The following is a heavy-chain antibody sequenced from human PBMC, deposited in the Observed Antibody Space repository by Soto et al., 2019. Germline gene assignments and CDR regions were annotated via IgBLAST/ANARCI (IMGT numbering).Heavy chain of an antibody. CDR3: ARVAVAGESCDY. D-gene: IGHD6-19*01. J-gene: IGHJ4*02. Sequence: QVQLVQSGAEVKKPGASVKVSCKASGNPLTASYIHWVRRPLDQGLGWMGWINPNSGGTNYAQKFQGWVTMTRDTSISTAYMELSRLRSDDTAVYYCARVAVAGESCDYWGQGTLVTVSS. CDR2: INPNSGGT. CDR1: GNPLTASY. V-gene: IGHV1-2*04.